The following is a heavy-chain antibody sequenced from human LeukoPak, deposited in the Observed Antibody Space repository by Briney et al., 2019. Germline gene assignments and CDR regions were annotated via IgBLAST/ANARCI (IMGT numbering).Heavy chain of an antibody. CDR1: GFTFRTYA. J-gene: IGHJ4*02. CDR3: AANWDLDY. CDR2: IISGSSYI. Sequence: GGSLKLSCAASGFTFRTYAMSWVRQTPGKGLEWVSSIISGSSYIYYADSLKGRFTISRDNAKNSLYLQMNSLRAEDTAVYYCAANWDLDYWGQGTLVTVSS. D-gene: IGHD1-1*01. V-gene: IGHV3-21*01.